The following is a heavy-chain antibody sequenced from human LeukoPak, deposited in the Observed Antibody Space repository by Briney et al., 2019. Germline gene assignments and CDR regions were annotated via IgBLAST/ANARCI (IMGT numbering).Heavy chain of an antibody. J-gene: IGHJ4*02. CDR3: ARDHYSLAAAAGLIDY. CDR1: GFTFNDYG. CDR2: INWNGGST. D-gene: IGHD6-13*01. Sequence: GGSLRLSCAASGFTFNDYGMNWVRQAPGKGLEWVSGINWNGGSTGYADSVKGRFTISRDNAKNSLYLQMNSLRAEDTALYYCARDHYSLAAAAGLIDYWGQGTLVTVSS. V-gene: IGHV3-20*04.